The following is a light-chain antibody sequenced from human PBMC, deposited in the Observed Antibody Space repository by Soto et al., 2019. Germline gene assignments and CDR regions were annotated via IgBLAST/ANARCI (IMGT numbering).Light chain of an antibody. J-gene: IGKJ4*01. V-gene: IGKV1-39*01. CDR2: TTS. CDR1: QSINSR. Sequence: DIQMTQSSSSLSASVGDRVTITCRASQSINSRLNWYQQKPGKPPKLLIHTTSSLQSGVPSRFSGSGTGTDFTLTISSLQPEDFATYYCQQCDSTPQTFGGGTKVDI. CDR3: QQCDSTPQT.